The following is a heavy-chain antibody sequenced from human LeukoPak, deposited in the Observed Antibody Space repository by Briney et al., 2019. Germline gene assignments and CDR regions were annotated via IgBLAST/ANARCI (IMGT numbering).Heavy chain of an antibody. V-gene: IGHV3-7*03. CDR3: ANMWELRSY. Sequence: GGSLRLSCAASGFTFSDFWVEWFRQAPGKGLEWVANINKDGSDKYYMDSVTGRFSISRDNSKNTLYLQMNSLRAEDTAVYYCANMWELRSYWGQGTLVTVSS. J-gene: IGHJ4*02. D-gene: IGHD1-26*01. CDR2: INKDGSDK. CDR1: GFTFSDFW.